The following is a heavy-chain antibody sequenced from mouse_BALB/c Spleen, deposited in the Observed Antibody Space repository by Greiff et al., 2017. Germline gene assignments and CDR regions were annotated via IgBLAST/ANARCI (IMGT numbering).Heavy chain of an antibody. Sequence: VQLQQSGAELMKPGASVKISCKATGYTFSSYWIEWVKQRPGHGLEWIGEILPGSGSTNYNEKFKGKATFTADTSSNTAYMQLSSLTSEDSAVYYCARNSITTVVAPHAMDYWGQGTSVTVSS. J-gene: IGHJ4*01. CDR3: ARNSITTVVAPHAMDY. CDR2: ILPGSGST. V-gene: IGHV1-9*01. D-gene: IGHD1-1*01. CDR1: GYTFSSYW.